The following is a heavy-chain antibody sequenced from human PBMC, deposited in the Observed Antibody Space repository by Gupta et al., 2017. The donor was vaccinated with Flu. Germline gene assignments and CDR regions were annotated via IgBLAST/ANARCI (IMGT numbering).Heavy chain of an antibody. V-gene: IGHV4-31*03. CDR1: GGSISSGGYY. CDR3: ARDQLHGAAAGAIDY. CDR2: IYYSGST. D-gene: IGHD6-13*01. J-gene: IGHJ4*02. Sequence: QVQLQESGPGLVKPSQTLSLTCTVSGGSISSGGYYWSWIRQHPGKGLEWIGYIYYSGSTYYNPSLKSRVTISVDTSKNQFSLKLSSVTAADTAVYYCARDQLHGAAAGAIDYWGQGTLVTVSS.